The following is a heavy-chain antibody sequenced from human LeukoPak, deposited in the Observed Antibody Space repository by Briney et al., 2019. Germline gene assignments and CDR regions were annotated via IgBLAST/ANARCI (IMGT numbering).Heavy chain of an antibody. CDR3: ARVRELPDLDAFDI. V-gene: IGHV4-34*01. CDR2: INHSGST. D-gene: IGHD1-26*01. Sequence: SETLSLTCAVYGGSFSGYYWSWIRQPPGKGLEWIGEINHSGSTNYNPSLKSRVTISVDTSKNQFSLKLSSVTAADTAVYYCARVRELPDLDAFDIWGQGTMVTVSS. J-gene: IGHJ3*02. CDR1: GGSFSGYY.